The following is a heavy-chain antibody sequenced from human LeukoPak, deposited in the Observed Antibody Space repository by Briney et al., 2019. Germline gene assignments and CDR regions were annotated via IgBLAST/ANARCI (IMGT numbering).Heavy chain of an antibody. CDR1: GYTFTGYY. CDR2: INPNSGGT. J-gene: IGHJ5*02. Sequence: GASVKVSCKASGYTFTGYYMHWVRQAPRQGLEWMGRINPNSGGTNYAQKFQGRVTMTRDTSISTAYMELSRLRSDDTAVYYCARDLERRVEDWFDPWGQGTLVTVSS. CDR3: ARDLERRVEDWFDP. D-gene: IGHD1-1*01. V-gene: IGHV1-2*06.